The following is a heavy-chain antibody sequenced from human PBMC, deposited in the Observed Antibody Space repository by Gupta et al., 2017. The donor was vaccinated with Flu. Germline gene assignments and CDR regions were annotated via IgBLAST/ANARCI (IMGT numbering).Heavy chain of an antibody. CDR2: INPDGTGI. CDR1: GFTFSSHW. J-gene: IGHJ4*02. D-gene: IGHD6-19*01. V-gene: IGHV3-7*01. Sequence: EVQLVESGEGLVQPGGSLRLSCAAYGFTFSSHWMSWVRQAPGKGLEWVANINPDGTGINYLGSVKGRFIISRDNGRNSVYLQMNSLRGEDTAEYYCARDVGTGWFDYWGQGILVTVSS. CDR3: ARDVGTGWFDY.